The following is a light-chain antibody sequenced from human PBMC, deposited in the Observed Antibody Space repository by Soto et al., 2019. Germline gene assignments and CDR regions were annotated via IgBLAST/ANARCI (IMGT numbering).Light chain of an antibody. V-gene: IGKV3-11*01. CDR2: DAF. CDR3: QERSNVVT. J-gene: IGKJ4*01. Sequence: EIVLTQSPATLSLSPGERATLSCRASQSISTYLDWYQQKPGQTPRLLIYDAFHRAPGSPARFSGSGSGTDFTLSITSLESEDFAVYYCQERSNVVTFGGGTKVEI. CDR1: QSISTY.